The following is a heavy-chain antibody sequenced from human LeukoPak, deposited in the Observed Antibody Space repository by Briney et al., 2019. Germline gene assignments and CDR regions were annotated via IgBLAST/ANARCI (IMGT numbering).Heavy chain of an antibody. J-gene: IGHJ4*02. Sequence: GGSLRLSCIASGFTFSDDGMHWVRQAPGKGLEWVALIWKDGSQTFYGDSVKGRFIISRDNSRNTLDLQMNSLSAEDTAVYYCVREGIGGTFYRGNSDHWGQGTLVTVSS. CDR3: VREGIGGTFYRGNSDH. D-gene: IGHD2-15*01. CDR2: IWKDGSQT. V-gene: IGHV3-33*01. CDR1: GFTFSDDG.